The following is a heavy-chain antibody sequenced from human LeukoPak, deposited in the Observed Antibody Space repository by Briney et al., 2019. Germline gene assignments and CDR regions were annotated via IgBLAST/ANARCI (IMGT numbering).Heavy chain of an antibody. CDR1: GFTFSSYA. V-gene: IGHV3-30-3*01. CDR3: AREISGSYDLGPKYFDY. Sequence: GGSLRLSCAASGFTFSSYAMNWVRQAPGKGLEWVAVISYDGSNKYYADSVKGRFTISRDNSKNTLYLQMNSLRAEDTAVYYCAREISGSYDLGPKYFDYWGQGTLVTVSS. J-gene: IGHJ4*02. CDR2: ISYDGSNK. D-gene: IGHD1-26*01.